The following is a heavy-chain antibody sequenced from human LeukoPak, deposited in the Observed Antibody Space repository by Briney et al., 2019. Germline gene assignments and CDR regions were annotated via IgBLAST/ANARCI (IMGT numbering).Heavy chain of an antibody. CDR1: GDSISSSSYY. D-gene: IGHD1-26*01. Sequence: SETLSLTCTVSGDSISSSSYYWGWIRLPPGKGLECIGSIHYSGSTYYNPSLKSRVTLSVDTSKNQFSLKLSSVTAADTAVYYCAGRIVGAAPFNYWGQGTLVAVSS. V-gene: IGHV4-39*01. CDR2: IHYSGST. J-gene: IGHJ4*02. CDR3: AGRIVGAAPFNY.